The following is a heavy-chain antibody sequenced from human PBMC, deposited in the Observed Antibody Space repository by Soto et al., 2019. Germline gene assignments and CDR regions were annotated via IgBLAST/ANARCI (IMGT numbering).Heavy chain of an antibody. J-gene: IGHJ4*02. CDR2: IHHSGST. CDR3: ARRVALVRARPTQEDY. Sequence: QVQLQQWGAGLVKPSETLSLTCAVYGGSFSGYYWSWIRHLPGKGLEWIGEIHHSGSTNYSPSLRIRVTISVDTSNKQFSLSLRSVTAADTAVYYCARRVALVRARPTQEDYWGQGTLVTVSS. D-gene: IGHD3-10*01. V-gene: IGHV4-34*02. CDR1: GGSFSGYY.